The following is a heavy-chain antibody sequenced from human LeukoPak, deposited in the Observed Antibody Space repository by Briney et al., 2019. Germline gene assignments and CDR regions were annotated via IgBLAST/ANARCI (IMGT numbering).Heavy chain of an antibody. D-gene: IGHD3-3*01. CDR1: GYTFTGYY. Sequence: ASVKVSCKASGYTFTGYYMHWVRQAPGQGLEWMGWINPNSGGTNYAQKFQGRVTISVDTSKNQFSLKLSSVTAADTAVYYCARTSRDTIFGVVNWFDPWGQGTLVTVSS. V-gene: IGHV1-2*02. J-gene: IGHJ5*02. CDR2: INPNSGGT. CDR3: ARTSRDTIFGVVNWFDP.